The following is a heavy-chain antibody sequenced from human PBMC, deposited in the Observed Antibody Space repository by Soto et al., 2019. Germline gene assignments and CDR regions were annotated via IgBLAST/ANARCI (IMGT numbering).Heavy chain of an antibody. CDR2: ISWNSGSI. Sequence: GGSLRLSCAASGFTFDDYAMHWVRQAPGKGLEWVSGISWNSGSIGYADSVKGRFTISRDNAKNSLYLQMNSLRAEDTALYYCAKTIDQQWLALVYFDYWGQGTLVTVSS. V-gene: IGHV3-9*01. CDR3: AKTIDQQWLALVYFDY. D-gene: IGHD6-19*01. CDR1: GFTFDDYA. J-gene: IGHJ4*02.